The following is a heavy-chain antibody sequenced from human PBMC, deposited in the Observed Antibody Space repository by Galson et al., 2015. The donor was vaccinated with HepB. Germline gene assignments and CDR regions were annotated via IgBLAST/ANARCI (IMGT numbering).Heavy chain of an antibody. CDR3: ARGSRVRGVIPWYFDL. V-gene: IGHV4-59*01. J-gene: IGHJ2*01. Sequence: SETLSLTCTVSGGSISSYYWSWIRQPPGKGLEWIGYIYYSGSTNYNPSLKSRVTISVDTSKNQFSLKLSSVTAADTAVYYCARGSRVRGVIPWYFDLWGRGTLVTVSS. CDR1: GGSISSYY. CDR2: IYYSGST. D-gene: IGHD3-10*01.